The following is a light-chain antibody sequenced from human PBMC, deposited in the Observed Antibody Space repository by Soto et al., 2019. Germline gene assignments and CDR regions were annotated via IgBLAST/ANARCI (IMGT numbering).Light chain of an antibody. CDR1: QSISRSY. J-gene: IGKJ4*01. V-gene: IGKV3-20*01. CDR3: QQYGSSLT. CDR2: GAS. Sequence: EIVLTQSPGTLSLSPGERATLSCRASQSISRSYFGWYQQKPGQGPRLLISGASRRATGIPDRISGSGSETDFPLRIRRLEPEASAVYCCQQYGSSLTVGGRTKVDI.